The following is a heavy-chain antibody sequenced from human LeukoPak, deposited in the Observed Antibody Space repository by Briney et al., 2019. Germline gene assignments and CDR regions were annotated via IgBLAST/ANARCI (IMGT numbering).Heavy chain of an antibody. J-gene: IGHJ5*02. Sequence: KPSETLSLTCSVSGASISSHYWSWIRQPPGKGLEWIGYAYYSGSTTYNPSLESRVTISVDTSKNQFSLKLTAVTAADTAVYYCARNSAVATSRSWFDPWGQGTLVTVSS. CDR2: AYYSGST. CDR1: GASISSHY. D-gene: IGHD6-19*01. V-gene: IGHV4-59*08. CDR3: ARNSAVATSRSWFDP.